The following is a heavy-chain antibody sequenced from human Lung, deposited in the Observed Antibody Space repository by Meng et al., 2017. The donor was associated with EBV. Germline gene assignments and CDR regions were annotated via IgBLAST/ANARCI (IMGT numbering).Heavy chain of an antibody. CDR2: INAYNGDT. CDR3: ARVEMGITSGDY. D-gene: IGHD3-10*01. V-gene: IGHV1-18*01. CDR1: GYTFTNYG. J-gene: IGHJ4*02. Sequence: QAQLVQSGGEVKKPGASVKVSFKAPGYTFTNYGITWVRQAPGQGLEWMGWINAYNGDTNYAQTLQGRVTMTTDTSTSTAYMELRSLRSDDTAVYYCARVEMGITSGDYWGQGTLVTVSS.